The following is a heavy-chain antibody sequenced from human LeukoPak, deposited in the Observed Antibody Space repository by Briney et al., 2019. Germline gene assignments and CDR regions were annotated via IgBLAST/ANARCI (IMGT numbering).Heavy chain of an antibody. CDR2: VGTNHDT. J-gene: IGHJ6*02. CDR1: GFSASTFD. Sequence: LAGGSLRLSCVASGFSASTFDMYWVRQAPGGGLEWVAAVGTNHDTLYLGSVKGRFTISRENAKNSLSLEMSYLTVEDTAVYYCTREWRGIASHYSGMDVWGQGTAVIVSS. V-gene: IGHV3-13*01. CDR3: TREWRGIASHYSGMDV. D-gene: IGHD3-16*02.